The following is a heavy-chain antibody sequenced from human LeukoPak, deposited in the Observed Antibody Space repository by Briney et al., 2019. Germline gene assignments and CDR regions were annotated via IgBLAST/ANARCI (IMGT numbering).Heavy chain of an antibody. CDR1: GLTFSNYG. Sequence: LTGGSLRLSCAASGLTFSNYGIHWVRQAPGKGLEWVAVVSYDGTSQYYGDSVKGRVTISRDNSKNVLYLQIYNLRAEDTAVYYCAKSRHSYGWYPGYWGQGTLVTVSS. D-gene: IGHD6-19*01. V-gene: IGHV3-30*18. CDR2: VSYDGTSQ. CDR3: AKSRHSYGWYPGY. J-gene: IGHJ4*02.